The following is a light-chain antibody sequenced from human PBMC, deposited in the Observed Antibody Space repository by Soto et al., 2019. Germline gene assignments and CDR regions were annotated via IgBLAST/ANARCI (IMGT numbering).Light chain of an antibody. CDR3: QQYNNWPLT. V-gene: IGKV3-15*01. Sequence: EIVMTQSPATLSVCPGERATLSCRASQSVSRNLAWYQQKPGQAPRLLIYGASTRATGIPARFSGSGSGTEFTLTISSLQSEDFAVYYCQQYNNWPLTFGGGTKVEIK. CDR2: GAS. CDR1: QSVSRN. J-gene: IGKJ4*01.